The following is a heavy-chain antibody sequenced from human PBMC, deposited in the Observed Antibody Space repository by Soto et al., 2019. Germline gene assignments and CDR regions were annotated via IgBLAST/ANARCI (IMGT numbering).Heavy chain of an antibody. CDR1: GFTFSSYE. D-gene: IGHD6-19*01. Sequence: GGSLRLSCAPSGFTFSSYEMNWVRQAPGKGLEWVSHITSSGSIVYYADSVKGRFTISRDNAKNSLYLQMNSLGAEDTAIYYCARAQWLVGVLTRGTFDCWGQGTLVTVSS. CDR3: ARAQWLVGVLTRGTFDC. CDR2: ITSSGSIV. J-gene: IGHJ4*02. V-gene: IGHV3-48*03.